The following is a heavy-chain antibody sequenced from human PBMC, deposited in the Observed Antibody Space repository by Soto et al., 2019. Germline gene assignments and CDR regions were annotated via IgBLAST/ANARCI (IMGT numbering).Heavy chain of an antibody. Sequence: QVQLVQSGAEVRKPGASVTVSCRSSGDSFNDYYIHWVRQAPGQGCEWMGWINPNGGVTKYAQKFHGWVSMTRDTSIRTVYMQRSRLRSDDTAVYYCARGSGGATATLDYYYFYMDVWGTGTTVTVSS. D-gene: IGHD1-26*01. CDR3: ARGSGGATATLDYYYFYMDV. CDR1: GDSFNDYY. J-gene: IGHJ6*03. CDR2: INPNGGVT. V-gene: IGHV1-2*04.